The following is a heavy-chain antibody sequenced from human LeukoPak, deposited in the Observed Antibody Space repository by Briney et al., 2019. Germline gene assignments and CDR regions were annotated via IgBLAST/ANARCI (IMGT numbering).Heavy chain of an antibody. CDR3: ARQRITTVEAFDI. CDR1: GYTFTSYY. J-gene: IGHJ3*02. V-gene: IGHV1-46*01. Sequence: ASVKVSCKASGYTFTSYYMHWARQAPGQGLEWMGIINPSGGSTSYAQKFQGRVTMTRDMSTSTVYMELSSLRSEDTAVYYCARQRITTVEAFDIWGQGTMVTVSS. CDR2: INPSGGST. D-gene: IGHD4-17*01.